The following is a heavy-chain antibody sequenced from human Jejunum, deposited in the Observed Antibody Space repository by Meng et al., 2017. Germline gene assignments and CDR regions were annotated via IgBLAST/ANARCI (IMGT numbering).Heavy chain of an antibody. CDR2: INNVGST. CDR3: ARAVHECYVDQ. V-gene: IGHV4-4*02. Sequence: SETLSLTCAVSGGSISSISWWTWVRQPPGTGLEWIGEINNVGSTYYNPSLRGRGTISLADSRDEIALRLTSVTAADTAVYYCARAVHECYVDQWGQGTLVTVSS. J-gene: IGHJ4*02. D-gene: IGHD3-10*01. CDR1: GGSISSISW.